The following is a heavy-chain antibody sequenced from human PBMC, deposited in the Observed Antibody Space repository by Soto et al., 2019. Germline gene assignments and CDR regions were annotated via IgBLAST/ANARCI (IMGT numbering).Heavy chain of an antibody. CDR1: GASITTSVL. CDR3: AGGRDYDY. V-gene: IGHV4-4*01. D-gene: IGHD1-26*01. Sequence: ETLSVTCNVSGASITTSVLWTWVRQFPGRGLEWIGEIAHDGHTNYNPSLSGRVTMSVDLSNSQFSLNVASVNAADTAVYFCAGGRDYDYWGQGTLVTVSS. CDR2: IAHDGHT. J-gene: IGHJ4*02.